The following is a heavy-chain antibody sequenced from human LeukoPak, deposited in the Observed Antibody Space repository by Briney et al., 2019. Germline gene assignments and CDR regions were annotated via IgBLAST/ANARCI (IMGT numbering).Heavy chain of an antibody. CDR2: LSSSSTYI. D-gene: IGHD6-6*01. Sequence: GGSLRLSCAASGFTVSSNYMNWVRQAPGKGLEWVSSLSSSSTYIYYADSMKGRVTISRDNAKNSLYLQMNSLRAEDTAVYYCARGESSSPSFDFWGQGTLVTVPS. CDR3: ARGESSSPSFDF. J-gene: IGHJ4*02. CDR1: GFTVSSNY. V-gene: IGHV3-21*01.